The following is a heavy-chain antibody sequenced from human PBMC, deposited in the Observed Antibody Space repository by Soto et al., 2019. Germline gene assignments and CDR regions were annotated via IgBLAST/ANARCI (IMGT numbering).Heavy chain of an antibody. Sequence: GGSLRLSCAASRFTFSSYGMHWVRQAPGKGLEWVAVIWYDGSNKYYADSVKGRFTISRDNSKNTLYLQMNSLRAEDTAVYYCARSTPYYDILTGLHPYAFDIWGQGTMVTVSS. V-gene: IGHV3-33*01. CDR2: IWYDGSNK. CDR3: ARSTPYYDILTGLHPYAFDI. CDR1: RFTFSSYG. J-gene: IGHJ3*02. D-gene: IGHD3-9*01.